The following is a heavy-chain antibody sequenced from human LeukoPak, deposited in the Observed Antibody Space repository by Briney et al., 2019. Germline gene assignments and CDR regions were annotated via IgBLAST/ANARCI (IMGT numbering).Heavy chain of an antibody. Sequence: PGGSLRLSCAASGFTFSDYYMSWIRQAPGKGLEWVSYISISGSTIYYADSVKGRFTISRDNAKNSLYLQMNSLRAEDTAVYYCARDLSGIQLWLTGGAFDIWGQGTMVTVPS. J-gene: IGHJ3*02. CDR1: GFTFSDYY. D-gene: IGHD5-18*01. V-gene: IGHV3-11*01. CDR3: ARDLSGIQLWLTGGAFDI. CDR2: ISISGSTI.